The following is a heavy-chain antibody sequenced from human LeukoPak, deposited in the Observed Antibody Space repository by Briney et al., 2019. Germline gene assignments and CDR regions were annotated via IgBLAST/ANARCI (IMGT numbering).Heavy chain of an antibody. Sequence: GESLKISCKNSGSTFTSYWIGWVRQMPGKGLEWMGLIFPGDSDTRYSPSFQGQVTISADKSISTACLQWTSLKASDIAMYYCARQTASSYWYFDLWGRGTLVSVSS. CDR1: GSTFTSYW. D-gene: IGHD5-18*01. J-gene: IGHJ2*01. CDR3: ARQTASSYWYFDL. CDR2: IFPGDSDT. V-gene: IGHV5-51*01.